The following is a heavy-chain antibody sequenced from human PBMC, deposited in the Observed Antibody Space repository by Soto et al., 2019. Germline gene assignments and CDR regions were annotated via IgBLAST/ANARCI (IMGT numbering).Heavy chain of an antibody. J-gene: IGHJ6*02. D-gene: IGHD3-22*01. CDR1: GFTFSSYG. CDR3: AKEIRAGYYYDSSGYSFPYGMDV. Sequence: GGSLRLSCAASGFTFSSYGMHWVRQAPGKGLEWVSGISWNSGSIGYADSVKGRFTISRDNAKNSLYLQMNSLRAEDTALYYCAKEIRAGYYYDSSGYSFPYGMDVWGQGTTVTVS. V-gene: IGHV3-9*01. CDR2: ISWNSGSI.